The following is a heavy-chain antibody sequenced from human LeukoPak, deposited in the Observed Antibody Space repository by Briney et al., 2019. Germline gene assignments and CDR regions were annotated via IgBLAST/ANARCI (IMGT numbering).Heavy chain of an antibody. Sequence: SETLSLTYAVYGGSFSGYYWSWIRQPPGKGLEWIGEINHSGSTNYNPSLKSRVTISVDTSKNQFSLKLSSVTAADTAVYYCARGRSLRSGYYYGLDYWGQGTLVTVSS. D-gene: IGHD3-22*01. CDR3: ARGRSLRSGYYYGLDY. CDR1: GGSFSGYY. CDR2: INHSGST. V-gene: IGHV4-34*01. J-gene: IGHJ4*02.